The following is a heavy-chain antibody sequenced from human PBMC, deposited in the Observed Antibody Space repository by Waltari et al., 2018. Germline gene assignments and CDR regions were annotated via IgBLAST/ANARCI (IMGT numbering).Heavy chain of an antibody. CDR1: GFTFISYR. Sequence: EVQLVESGGGLVKPGGSLRLSCAASGFTFISYRMTWVRPAPGKGLEWVSSISSSSSYIYYADSVKGRFTISRDNAKNSLYLQMNSLRAEDTAVYYCARGGYCSSTSCYAGGLFDYWGQGTLVTVSS. CDR2: ISSSSSYI. V-gene: IGHV3-21*01. J-gene: IGHJ4*02. CDR3: ARGGYCSSTSCYAGGLFDY. D-gene: IGHD2-2*01.